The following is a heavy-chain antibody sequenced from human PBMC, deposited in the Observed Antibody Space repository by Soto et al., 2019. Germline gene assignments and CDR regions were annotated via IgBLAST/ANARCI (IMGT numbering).Heavy chain of an antibody. J-gene: IGHJ6*02. V-gene: IGHV4-31*03. D-gene: IGHD3-22*01. CDR3: ASGQTYYYDSSGNQYYYYYYGMDV. Sequence: PSETLSLTCTVSGGSISSGGYYWSWIRQHPGKGLEWIGYIYYSGSTYYNPSLKSRVTISVDTSKNQFSLKLSSVTAADTAVYYCASGQTYYYDSSGNQYYYYYYGMDVWGQGTTVTVSS. CDR2: IYYSGST. CDR1: GGSISSGGYY.